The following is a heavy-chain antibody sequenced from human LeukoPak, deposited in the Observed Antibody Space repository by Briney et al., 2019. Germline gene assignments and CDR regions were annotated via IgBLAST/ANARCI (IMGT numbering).Heavy chain of an antibody. CDR3: AKEGVVVVPAAIVVYFDY. CDR1: GFTFSSYA. V-gene: IGHV3-23*01. CDR2: ISGSGGST. J-gene: IGHJ4*02. Sequence: GGSLRLSCAASGFTFSSYAMSWVRQAPGKGLEWVSAISGSGGSTYYADSVKGRFTISRDNSKNTLYLQMNSLRAEDTAVYYCAKEGVVVVPAAIVVYFDYWGQGTLVTVSS. D-gene: IGHD2-2*01.